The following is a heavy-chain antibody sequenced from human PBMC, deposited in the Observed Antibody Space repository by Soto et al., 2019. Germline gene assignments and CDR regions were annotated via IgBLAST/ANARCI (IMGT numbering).Heavy chain of an antibody. CDR3: AACEASSRTLAPYYLDF. CDR2: IHYSGTT. J-gene: IGHJ4*02. V-gene: IGHV4-59*01. Sequence: SETLSLTCTVSGGSMRNYFWTWIRQPPGQGLEWIGYIHYSGTTSFFPSYNPSLRSRVTISEDTSKNQFSLKLLSVTTADAAVYFCAACEASSRTLAPYYLDFWGQGTLVTVS. D-gene: IGHD6-13*01. CDR1: GGSMRNYF.